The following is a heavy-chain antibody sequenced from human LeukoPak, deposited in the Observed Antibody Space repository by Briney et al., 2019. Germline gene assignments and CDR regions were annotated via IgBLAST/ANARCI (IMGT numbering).Heavy chain of an antibody. CDR3: ARDLYGGYSYGYDY. Sequence: GGSLRLSCAASDFTFSFYWMTWVRQAPGKGLEWVAVIWYDGSNKYYADSVKGRFTISRDNSKNTLYLQMNSLRAEDTAVYYCARDLYGGYSYGYDYWGQGTLVTVSS. CDR1: DFTFSFYW. V-gene: IGHV3-33*08. CDR2: IWYDGSNK. J-gene: IGHJ4*02. D-gene: IGHD5-18*01.